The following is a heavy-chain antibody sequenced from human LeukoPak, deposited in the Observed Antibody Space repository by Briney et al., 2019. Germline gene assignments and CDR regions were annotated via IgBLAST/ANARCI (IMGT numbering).Heavy chain of an antibody. V-gene: IGHV3-48*03. CDR3: ARARYTSGWETLDY. D-gene: IGHD6-19*01. CDR1: GFAFNSYE. Sequence: PGGSLRLSCIASGFAFNSYEMNWVRQAPGKGLEWVSYISSSGSIKHYADSVKGRFTISRDNAKNSLYLQMNSLRAEDTAVYYCARARYTSGWETLDYWGQGTLVTASS. J-gene: IGHJ4*02. CDR2: ISSSGSIK.